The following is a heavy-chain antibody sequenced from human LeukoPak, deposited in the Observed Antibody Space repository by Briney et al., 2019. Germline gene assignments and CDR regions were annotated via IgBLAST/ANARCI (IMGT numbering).Heavy chain of an antibody. CDR1: GGTFSSYA. V-gene: IGHV1-46*01. CDR3: ARGGASQYYMDV. D-gene: IGHD6-25*01. Sequence: GASVKVSCKASGGTFSSYAISWVRQAPGQGLEWMGIINPSGGSTSYAQKFQGRVTMTRDTSTSTVYMELSSLRSEDTAVYYCARGGASQYYMDVWGKGTTVTVSS. J-gene: IGHJ6*03. CDR2: INPSGGST.